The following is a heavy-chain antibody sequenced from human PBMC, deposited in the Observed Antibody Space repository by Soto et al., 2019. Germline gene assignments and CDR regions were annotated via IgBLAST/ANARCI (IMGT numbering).Heavy chain of an antibody. CDR2: FDPEDGET. V-gene: IGHV1-24*01. J-gene: IGHJ6*02. CDR3: ATRGYYYGMDV. CDR1: GDTLTELS. Sequence: ASVKVCCKVSGDTLTELSMHWVRQAPGKGLEWMGGFDPEDGETIYAQKFQGRVTMTEDTSTDTAYMELSSLRSEDTAVYYCATRGYYYGMDVWGQGTTVTVSS.